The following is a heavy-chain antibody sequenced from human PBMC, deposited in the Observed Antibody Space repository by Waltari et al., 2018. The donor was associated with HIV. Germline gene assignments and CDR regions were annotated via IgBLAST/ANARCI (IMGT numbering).Heavy chain of an antibody. CDR1: GFPFSGYW. Sequence: EVQLVESGGGLVQPGGSLRLSCAASGFPFSGYWMSGVRQATGKGLEWVANINQDGGDKYYVESVKGRFTISRDNAKNSLYLQMNSLRAEDTALYYCARDYASSVAGTGYWGQGTLVTVSS. J-gene: IGHJ4*02. V-gene: IGHV3-7*01. CDR2: INQDGGDK. D-gene: IGHD6-19*01. CDR3: ARDYASSVAGTGY.